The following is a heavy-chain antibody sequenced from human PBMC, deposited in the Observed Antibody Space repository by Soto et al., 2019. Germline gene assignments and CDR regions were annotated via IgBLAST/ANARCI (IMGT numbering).Heavy chain of an antibody. D-gene: IGHD1-20*01. CDR3: ARNGYNWNDYPDY. CDR1: GGSISSFY. Sequence: ETLSLTCTVSGGSISSFYWGWIRQPPGKGLEWIGYIYYSGSTNYNPSLKSRVTISMDTSKNQFSLKLNSVTAADTAMYYCARNGYNWNDYPDYWGQGTLVTVSS. V-gene: IGHV4-59*01. CDR2: IYYSGST. J-gene: IGHJ4*02.